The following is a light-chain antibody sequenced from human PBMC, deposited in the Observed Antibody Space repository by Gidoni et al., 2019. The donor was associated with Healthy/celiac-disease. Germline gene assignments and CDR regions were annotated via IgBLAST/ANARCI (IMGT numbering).Light chain of an antibody. CDR3: QQYGSSPET. V-gene: IGKV3-20*01. Sequence: GTLSLSPGERATLSCRASQSVSSSYLAWYHQKPGQAPRLLIYGASSRATGIPDRFSGSGSGTDFTLTISRLEPEDFAVYYCQQYGSSPETFGQGTKVEIK. CDR1: QSVSSSY. CDR2: GAS. J-gene: IGKJ1*01.